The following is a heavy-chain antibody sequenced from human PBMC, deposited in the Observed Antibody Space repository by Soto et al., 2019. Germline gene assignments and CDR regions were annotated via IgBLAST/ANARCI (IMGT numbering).Heavy chain of an antibody. CDR1: GYTFTSYD. D-gene: IGHD2-2*01. Sequence: ASVKVSCKASGYTFTSYDINWVRQATGQGLEWMGWMNPNSGNTGYAQKFQGRVTMTRNTSISTAYMELSSLRSEDTAVYYCAREAIVVVPAATPSPYYYYYMDVWGKGTTVTVSS. J-gene: IGHJ6*03. CDR2: MNPNSGNT. V-gene: IGHV1-8*01. CDR3: AREAIVVVPAATPSPYYYYYMDV.